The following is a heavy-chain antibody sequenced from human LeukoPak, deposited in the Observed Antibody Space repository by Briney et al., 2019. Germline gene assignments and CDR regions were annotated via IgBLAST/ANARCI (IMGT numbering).Heavy chain of an antibody. CDR2: ISAYNGNT. Sequence: ASVKVSCKASGYTFTSYGISWVRQAPGQGLEWMGWISAYNGNTNYAQKFQGRVTITADESTSTAYMELSSLRSEDTAVYYCARAPFITMVRGVGWFDPWGQGTLVTVSS. CDR1: GYTFTSYG. CDR3: ARAPFITMVRGVGWFDP. J-gene: IGHJ5*02. D-gene: IGHD3-10*01. V-gene: IGHV1-18*01.